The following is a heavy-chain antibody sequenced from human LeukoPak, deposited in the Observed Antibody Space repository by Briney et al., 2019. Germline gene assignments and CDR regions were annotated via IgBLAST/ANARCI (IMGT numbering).Heavy chain of an antibody. Sequence: GESLKISCKGSGYSFTSYWVGWGRQMPGKGLEWMGIIYPGDSDTRYSPSFQGQVTISADKTISTAYLQWSSLKASDTAMYYCARLKGEYSSSYSDYWGQGTLVTVSS. CDR3: ARLKGEYSSSYSDY. D-gene: IGHD6-6*01. V-gene: IGHV5-51*01. CDR1: GYSFTSYW. CDR2: IYPGDSDT. J-gene: IGHJ4*02.